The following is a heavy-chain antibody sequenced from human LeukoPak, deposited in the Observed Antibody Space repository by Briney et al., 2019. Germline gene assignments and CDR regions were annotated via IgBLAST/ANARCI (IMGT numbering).Heavy chain of an antibody. Sequence: VASVKVSCKASGYTFTSYYMHWVRQAPGQGLEWMGIINPSGGSTSYAQKFQGRVTMTRDTSTSTVYMELSSLRSEDTAVYYCARSRGYCSSTSCYGDWYFDLWGRGTLVTVSS. J-gene: IGHJ2*01. D-gene: IGHD2-2*01. V-gene: IGHV1-46*01. CDR2: INPSGGST. CDR1: GYTFTSYY. CDR3: ARSRGYCSSTSCYGDWYFDL.